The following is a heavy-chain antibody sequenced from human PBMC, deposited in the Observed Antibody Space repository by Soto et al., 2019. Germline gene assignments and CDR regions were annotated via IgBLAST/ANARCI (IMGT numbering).Heavy chain of an antibody. CDR1: GGSISSSNW. J-gene: IGHJ5*02. Sequence: SETLSLTCAVSGGSISSSNWWSWVRQPPGKGLEWIGEIYHSGSTNYNPSLKSRVTISVDKSKNQFSLKLSSVTAADTAVYYCARYSGSYSRWFEPWGQGTLVTVS. D-gene: IGHD1-26*01. CDR2: IYHSGST. V-gene: IGHV4-4*02. CDR3: ARYSGSYSRWFEP.